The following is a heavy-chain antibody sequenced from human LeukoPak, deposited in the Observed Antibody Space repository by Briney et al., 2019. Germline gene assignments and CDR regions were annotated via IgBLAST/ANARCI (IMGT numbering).Heavy chain of an antibody. CDR2: MYYSGGT. D-gene: IGHD6-25*01. CDR1: GGSISSSSYY. V-gene: IGHV4-39*01. CDR3: ARLRFPPANFFDY. Sequence: PSETLSLTCTVSGGSISSSSYYWGWIRQPPGKGLEWIGSMYYSGGTYYNPSLKSRVTISIDTSKNQFSLKLSSVTAADTAVYYCARLRFPPANFFDYWGQGTLVTVSS. J-gene: IGHJ4*02.